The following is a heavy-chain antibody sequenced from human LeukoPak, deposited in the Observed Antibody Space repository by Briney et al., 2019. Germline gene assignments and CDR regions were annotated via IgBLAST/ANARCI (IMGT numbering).Heavy chain of an antibody. V-gene: IGHV4-39*01. D-gene: IGHD5/OR15-5a*01. J-gene: IGHJ4*02. CDR2: IYYSGST. CDR1: GGSVSISGYY. Sequence: PSETLSLTCTVSGGSVSISGYYWGWIRQTPGKGLEWIGSIYYSGSTYYNPSLKSRVAISVDTSKSQFSLKLSSVTAADTAVYYCARQEVAVYDYWGQGTLVTVYS. CDR3: ARQEVAVYDY.